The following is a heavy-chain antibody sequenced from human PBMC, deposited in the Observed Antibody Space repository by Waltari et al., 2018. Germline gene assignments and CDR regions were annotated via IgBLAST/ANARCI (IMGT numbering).Heavy chain of an antibody. CDR3: ARDNELLPYYDFWSVYDYGMDV. CDR2: SSAYNGNT. V-gene: IGHV1-18*01. D-gene: IGHD3-3*01. J-gene: IGHJ6*02. CDR1: GYTFTSYG. Sequence: QVQLVQAGAEVKKPGASVKVSCMASGYTFTSYGISWVRQAPGHGLKRLGWSSAYNGNTKYAQKLKGRVTMTTDTSTSTAYMELRSLRSDDTAEYYCARDNELLPYYDFWSVYDYGMDVWGQGTTVTVSS.